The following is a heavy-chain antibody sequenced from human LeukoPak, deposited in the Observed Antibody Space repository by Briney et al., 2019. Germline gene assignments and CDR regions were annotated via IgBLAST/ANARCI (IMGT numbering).Heavy chain of an antibody. CDR2: IFHTGDT. V-gene: IGHV4-59*08. CDR3: ARHPLRGGFDF. CDR1: GVSITDYS. J-gene: IGHJ4*02. Sequence: SETLSLTCTVSGVSITDYSWSWIRQPPGKGLEWIAYIFHTGDTRYNPFLQSRIIISLDTSKNQFSLKLRSVTAADTALYYCARHPLRGGFDFWGQGALVTVSS.